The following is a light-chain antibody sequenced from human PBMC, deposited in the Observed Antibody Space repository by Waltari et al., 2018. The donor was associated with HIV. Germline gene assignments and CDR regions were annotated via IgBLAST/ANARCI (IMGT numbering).Light chain of an antibody. V-gene: IGLV2-23*02. CDR1: SSHVGGYNL. J-gene: IGLJ2*01. CDR3: CAYAGSTTYVI. CDR2: EVS. Sequence: QSALTQPASVSGSPGQSITISCTGTSSHVGGYNLVPWYQQHPGKAHKLMIYEVSKRPSGVSNRFSGSKSGNTASLTISGLQAEDEADYYCCAYAGSTTYVIFGGGTKLTVL.